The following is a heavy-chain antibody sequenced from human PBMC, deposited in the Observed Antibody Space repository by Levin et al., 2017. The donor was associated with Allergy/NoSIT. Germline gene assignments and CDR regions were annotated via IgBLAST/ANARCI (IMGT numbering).Heavy chain of an antibody. CDR2: ISPNNGHT. CDR1: GYTFRVYG. D-gene: IGHD6-19*01. Sequence: ASVKVSCKASGYTFRVYGIIWVRQAPGEGLEWLGWISPNNGHTKVSHKVQGRVTMTTDASTTTAYLAIRSLTSDDTAVYYCAGDLGTGWYDNAFEIWGQGTLVSVSS. V-gene: IGHV1-18*01. CDR3: AGDLGTGWYDNAFEI. J-gene: IGHJ3*02.